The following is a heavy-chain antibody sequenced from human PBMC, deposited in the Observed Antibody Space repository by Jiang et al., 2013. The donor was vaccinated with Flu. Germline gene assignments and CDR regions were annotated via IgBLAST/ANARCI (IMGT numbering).Heavy chain of an antibody. D-gene: IGHD5/OR15-5a*01. J-gene: IGHJ5*02. Sequence: LEWIGNIYHSGSTFYNPSLKSRVTISVDTSKNQFSLKLNSVTAADTAVYYCARVSVNWFDLWGHGNPGHRLL. V-gene: IGHV4-38-2*02. CDR3: ARVSVNWFDL. CDR2: IYHSGST.